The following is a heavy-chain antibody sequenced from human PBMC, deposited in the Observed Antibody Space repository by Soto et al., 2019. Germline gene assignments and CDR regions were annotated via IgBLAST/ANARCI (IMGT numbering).Heavy chain of an antibody. D-gene: IGHD1-26*01. CDR2: ISSSGSTI. V-gene: IGHV3-48*03. CDR1: GFTFSSYE. Sequence: PGGSLRLSCAASGFTFSSYEMNWVRQAPGKGLEWVSYISSSGSTIYYADSVKGRFTISRDNAKNSLYLQMNSLRAEDTAVYCARGGAMGVDYWGQGTLVTVSS. CDR3: RGGAMGVDY. J-gene: IGHJ4*02.